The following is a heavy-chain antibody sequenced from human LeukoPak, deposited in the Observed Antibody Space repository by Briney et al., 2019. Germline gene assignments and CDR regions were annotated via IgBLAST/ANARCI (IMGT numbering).Heavy chain of an antibody. J-gene: IGHJ4*02. V-gene: IGHV4-59*01. D-gene: IGHD3-22*01. CDR3: ARVTGYMIEDYFDY. Sequence: PGGSLRLPCAASGFSFSSYAMNWVRQAPGKGLEWIGYIYYSGSTDYNPSLKSRVTISVETSKNQFSLKLSSVTAADTAVYYCARVTGYMIEDYFDYWGQGTLVTVSS. CDR1: GFSFSSYA. CDR2: IYYSGST.